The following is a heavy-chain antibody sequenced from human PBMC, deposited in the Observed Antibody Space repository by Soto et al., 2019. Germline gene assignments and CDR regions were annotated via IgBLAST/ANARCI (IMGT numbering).Heavy chain of an antibody. CDR1: GFTVSSNY. CDR3: AKERELGYTYGFDY. D-gene: IGHD5-18*01. J-gene: IGHJ4*02. Sequence: GGSLRLSCAASGFTVSSNYMSWVRQAPGKGLEWVSVIYSGGSTYYADSVKGRFTISRDNSTNTLYLQMHSLRAEDTAIYYCAKERELGYTYGFDYWGQGALVTVSS. CDR2: IYSGGST. V-gene: IGHV3-53*05.